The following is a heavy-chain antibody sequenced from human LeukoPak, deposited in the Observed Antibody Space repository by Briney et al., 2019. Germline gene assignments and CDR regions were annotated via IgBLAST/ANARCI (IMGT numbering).Heavy chain of an antibody. CDR1: GYTFTDYY. J-gene: IGHJ4*02. V-gene: IGHV1-2*06. D-gene: IGHD1-26*01. Sequence: GASVKVSCKASGYTFTDYYMHWVRQAPGQGLEWMGRINPNIGGTNFAQKFQGRVTMTRDTSINTAYMGLSRLTPDDTAVYYCARDRGAGGWECGTYWGQGTLVTVSS. CDR3: ARDRGAGGWECGTY. CDR2: INPNIGGT.